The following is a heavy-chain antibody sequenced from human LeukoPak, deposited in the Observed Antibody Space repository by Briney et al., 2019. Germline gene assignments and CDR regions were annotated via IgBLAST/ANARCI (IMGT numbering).Heavy chain of an antibody. Sequence: ASVKVSCKASGYTFTGYYMHWVRQAPGQGLEWMGWISAYNGNTNYAQKLQGRVTMTTDTSTSTAYMELRSLRSDDTAVYYCARVQQLVLNWFDPWGQGTLVTVSS. J-gene: IGHJ5*02. V-gene: IGHV1-18*04. D-gene: IGHD6-13*01. CDR3: ARVQQLVLNWFDP. CDR1: GYTFTGYY. CDR2: ISAYNGNT.